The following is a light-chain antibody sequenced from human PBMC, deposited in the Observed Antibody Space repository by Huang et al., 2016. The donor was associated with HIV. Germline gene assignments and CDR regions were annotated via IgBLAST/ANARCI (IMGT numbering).Light chain of an antibody. CDR2: GAS. J-gene: IGKJ1*01. CDR1: QSVSSTY. V-gene: IGKV3-20*01. Sequence: EIVLTQSPGTLSLSPGERATLSCRASQSVSSTYLAWYQQKPGQAPRLLFYGASSRATGIPDRFSGSGSGTDFTLTISRLEPEDLAVYYCQQYDSSPWTFGQGTMVEIK. CDR3: QQYDSSPWT.